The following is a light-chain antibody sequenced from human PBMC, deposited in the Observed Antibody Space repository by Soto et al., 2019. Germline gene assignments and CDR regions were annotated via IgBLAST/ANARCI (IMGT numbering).Light chain of an antibody. CDR3: QQFNSYPIT. J-gene: IGKJ5*01. CDR2: KAS. Sequence: DIQMTQSPSTLSGSVGDRVTIASRASQTISSWLAWYQQKPGKAPKLLIYKASTLKSWVPSRFSGSGSGTEFTLTLSSLQPDDFATYYCQQFNSYPITFGQGTRLEIK. V-gene: IGKV1-5*03. CDR1: QTISSW.